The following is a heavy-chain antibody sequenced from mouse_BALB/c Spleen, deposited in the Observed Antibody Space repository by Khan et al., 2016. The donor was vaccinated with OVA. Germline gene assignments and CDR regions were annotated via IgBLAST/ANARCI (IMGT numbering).Heavy chain of an antibody. CDR3: ARRNYFGYTFAY. J-gene: IGHJ3*01. D-gene: IGHD1-2*01. V-gene: IGHV1-77*01. CDR2: ISPGSGDT. CDR1: GYTFTDYY. Sequence: QVQLKQSGAELARPGASVKLSCKASGYTFTDYYINWVKQRTGQGLEWIGEISPGSGDTYYNERFKGKATLTVDKSSSTAYMQHSSLTSEASAVYFCARRNYFGYTFAYWGQGTLVTVSA.